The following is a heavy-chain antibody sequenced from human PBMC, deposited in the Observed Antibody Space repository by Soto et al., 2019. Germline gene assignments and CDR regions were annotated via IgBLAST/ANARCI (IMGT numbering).Heavy chain of an antibody. J-gene: IGHJ4*02. CDR3: ARASWGDYALDY. CDR1: GVSIGSYY. CDR2: IYYSGRT. Sequence: SETLSLTCTVSGVSIGSYYWSWIRQPPGKGLEWIGHIYYSGRTNYNPSLKSRVTISIDTSKNQFSLNLRSVTAADTAVYYCARASWGDYALDYWGQGTLVTVSS. V-gene: IGHV4-59*01. D-gene: IGHD3-16*01.